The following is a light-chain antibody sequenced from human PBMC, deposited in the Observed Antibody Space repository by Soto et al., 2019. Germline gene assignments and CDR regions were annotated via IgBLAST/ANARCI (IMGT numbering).Light chain of an antibody. CDR2: GAS. V-gene: IGKV3-15*01. CDR1: QSVSSN. J-gene: IGKJ5*01. CDR3: QQYNNWPSSIT. Sequence: EIVMTHSPATLSVSPWERATLSCRASQSVSSNLAWYQQKPGQAPRLLIYGASTRATGIPARFSGSGSGTEFTLTISSLQSEDFAVYYCQQYNNWPSSITFGQGTRLEIK.